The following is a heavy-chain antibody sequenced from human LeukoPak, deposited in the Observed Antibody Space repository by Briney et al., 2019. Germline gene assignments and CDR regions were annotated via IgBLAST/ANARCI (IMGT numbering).Heavy chain of an antibody. CDR3: ARGKSTTGTTVGDAFDI. CDR2: IYYSGST. Sequence: SETLSLTCAVYGASFSGYYWSWIRQPPGQGLEWIGYIYYSGSTNYNPSLKSRVTISVDTSKNQFSLKLSSVTAADTAVYYCARGKSTTGTTVGDAFDIWGQGTMVTVSS. CDR1: GASFSGYY. V-gene: IGHV4-59*01. D-gene: IGHD1-1*01. J-gene: IGHJ3*02.